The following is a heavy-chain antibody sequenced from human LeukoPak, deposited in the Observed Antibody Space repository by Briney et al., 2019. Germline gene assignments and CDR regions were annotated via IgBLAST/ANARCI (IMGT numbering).Heavy chain of an antibody. CDR1: GFTFSNYA. J-gene: IGHJ3*02. CDR2: ISGSDGST. V-gene: IGHV3-23*01. CDR3: AKDGYSGYGPVGAFDI. Sequence: AGGSLRLSCAASGFTFSNYAMSWVRQAPGKGLEWVSGISGSDGSTYYADSVKGRLTISRDNSRNTLYLQMNSLRAEDTAVYYCAKDGYSGYGPVGAFDIWGQGTMVTVSS. D-gene: IGHD5-12*01.